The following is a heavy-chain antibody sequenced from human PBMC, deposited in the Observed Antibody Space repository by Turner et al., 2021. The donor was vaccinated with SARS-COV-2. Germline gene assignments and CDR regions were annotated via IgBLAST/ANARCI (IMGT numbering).Heavy chain of an antibody. CDR3: ARGGHYYYGLDV. J-gene: IGHJ6*02. Sequence: EVQLVESGGGLIQPGGSLSLSCAASGVTVSSNYMSWVRQAQGKGLEWVSVIYSGGSTFYSDSVKGRFTISRDNSKNTLYLQMNSLRAEDTAVYYCARGGHYYYGLDVWGQGTTVTVSS. V-gene: IGHV3-53*01. CDR2: IYSGGST. CDR1: GVTVSSNY. D-gene: IGHD3-10*01.